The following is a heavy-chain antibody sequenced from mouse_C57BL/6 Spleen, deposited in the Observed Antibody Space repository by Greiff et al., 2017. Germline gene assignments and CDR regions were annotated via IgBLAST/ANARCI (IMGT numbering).Heavy chain of an antibody. Sequence: QVQLQQPGTELVKPGASVKLSCKASGYTFTSYWMPWVTQRPGQGLEWIGTSNPSNGGTNYNEKFKSKATLTGDKSSSKAYMQLSSLTSEDSAVYYCARPYYGNYEGYFDVWGTGTTVTVSS. D-gene: IGHD2-10*01. J-gene: IGHJ1*03. CDR2: SNPSNGGT. CDR3: ARPYYGNYEGYFDV. V-gene: IGHV1-53*01. CDR1: GYTFTSYW.